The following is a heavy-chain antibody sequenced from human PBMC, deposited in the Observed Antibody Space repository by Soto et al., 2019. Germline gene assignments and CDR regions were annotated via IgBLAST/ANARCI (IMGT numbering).Heavy chain of an antibody. J-gene: IGHJ5*02. CDR2: ISAYNGNT. Sequence: QVQLVQSGAEVKKPGASVKVSCKASGYTFTSYGISWVRQAPGQGLEWMGWISAYNGNTNYAQKLQGRVTMTTDTSTSTAYMELRSLRSDDTAVYYCARDPNPSYSSGWYRNSWFDPWGQGTLVTVSS. CDR3: ARDPNPSYSSGWYRNSWFDP. D-gene: IGHD6-19*01. V-gene: IGHV1-18*01. CDR1: GYTFTSYG.